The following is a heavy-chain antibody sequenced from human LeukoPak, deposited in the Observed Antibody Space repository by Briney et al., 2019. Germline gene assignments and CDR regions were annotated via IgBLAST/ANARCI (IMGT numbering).Heavy chain of an antibody. CDR2: IYTSGST. CDR3: ARIGKRGYSYGTGYYGMDV. CDR1: GGSISSYY. V-gene: IGHV4-4*07. J-gene: IGHJ6*02. D-gene: IGHD5-18*01. Sequence: PSETLSLTCTVSGGSISSYYWSWIRQPAGKGLEWIGRIYTSGSTNYNPSLKSRVTISVDTSKNQFSLKLSSVTAADTAVYYCARIGKRGYSYGTGYYGMDVWGQGTTVTVSS.